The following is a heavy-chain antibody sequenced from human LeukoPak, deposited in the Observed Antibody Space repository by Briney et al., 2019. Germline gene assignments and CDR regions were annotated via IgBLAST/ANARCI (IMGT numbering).Heavy chain of an antibody. CDR3: AKLHYDILTGYFPDAFDI. Sequence: GGSLRLSCAASGFTFSSYAMSWVRQAPGKGLEWVSAISGSGGSTYYADSVKGRFTISRDNSKNTLYLQMNSLRAEDTAVYYCAKLHYDILTGYFPDAFDIWGQGTMVTGSS. D-gene: IGHD3-9*01. J-gene: IGHJ3*02. CDR1: GFTFSSYA. V-gene: IGHV3-23*01. CDR2: ISGSGGST.